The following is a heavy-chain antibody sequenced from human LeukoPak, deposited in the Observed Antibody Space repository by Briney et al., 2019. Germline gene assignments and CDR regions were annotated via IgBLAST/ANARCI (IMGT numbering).Heavy chain of an antibody. CDR2: ISVRSNYI. Sequence: GGSLRLSCAASGYTFSSYSINWVRQAPGKGLEGVSSISVRSNYIYYADSVRGRFSISRDDARDSLYLQMNSLRAEDTAVYYCVRLRRNSDTSGFYYYYDYWGQGTLVTVSS. CDR1: GYTFSSYS. J-gene: IGHJ4*02. V-gene: IGHV3-21*01. D-gene: IGHD6-19*01. CDR3: VRLRRNSDTSGFYYYYDY.